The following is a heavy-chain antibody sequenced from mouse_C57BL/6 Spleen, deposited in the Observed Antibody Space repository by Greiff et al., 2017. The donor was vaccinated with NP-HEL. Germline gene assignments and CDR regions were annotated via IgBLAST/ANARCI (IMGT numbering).Heavy chain of an antibody. D-gene: IGHD3-3*01. CDR3: ARGGTACFDY. CDR2: IYPGDGAT. CDR1: GYAFSSSW. Sequence: VQLQQSGPELVKPGASVKISCKASGYAFSSSWMNWVKQRPGKGLEWIGRIYPGDGATNYNGTFKGKATLTADQSSSTAYRQRSSLTSEDSAVYFWARGGTACFDYWGQGTTLTVSS. V-gene: IGHV1-82*01. J-gene: IGHJ2*01.